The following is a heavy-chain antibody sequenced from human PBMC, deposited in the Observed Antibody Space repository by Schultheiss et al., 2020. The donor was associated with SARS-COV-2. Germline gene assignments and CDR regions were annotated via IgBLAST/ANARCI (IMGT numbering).Heavy chain of an antibody. J-gene: IGHJ4*02. D-gene: IGHD4-11*01. CDR2: IYYSGST. CDR1: GGSISSGGYY. CDR3: ARLKPYSNYHPFDY. Sequence: SETLSLTCTVSGGSISSGGYYWSWIRQPPGKGLEWIGSIYYSGSTNYNPSLKSRVTISVDTSKNQFSLKLSSVTAADTAVYYCARLKPYSNYHPFDYWGQGTLVTVSS. V-gene: IGHV4-39*07.